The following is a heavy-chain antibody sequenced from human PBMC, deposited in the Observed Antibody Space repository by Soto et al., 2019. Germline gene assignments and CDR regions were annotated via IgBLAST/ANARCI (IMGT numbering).Heavy chain of an antibody. V-gene: IGHV1-8*01. Sequence: QVQLVQSGAEVKKPGASVKVSCKASGYTFTNYDINWVRRATGQGLEWLGWINPNSGSTDYAQRFQGRVTMTRNTSISTAYMELSSLRSEDTAVYYCARGQVGTHRYWGQGTLLTVSS. CDR3: ARGQVGTHRY. CDR2: INPNSGST. D-gene: IGHD3-10*01. J-gene: IGHJ4*02. CDR1: GYTFTNYD.